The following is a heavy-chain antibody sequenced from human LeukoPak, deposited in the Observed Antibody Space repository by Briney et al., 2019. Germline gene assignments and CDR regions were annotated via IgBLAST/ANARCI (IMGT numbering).Heavy chain of an antibody. CDR1: GFSFSSYA. J-gene: IGHJ3*02. V-gene: IGHV3-23*01. CDR3: ARDFRAGTASDAFDI. CDR2: ISDSGGTT. Sequence: GGSLRLSCDASGFSFSSYAMSWVRQAPEKGLEWVSTISDSGGTTYYADSVKGRFTISRDDSKNTLYLQMNSLRAEDTAVYYCARDFRAGTASDAFDIWGQGTMVTVSS. D-gene: IGHD1/OR15-1a*01.